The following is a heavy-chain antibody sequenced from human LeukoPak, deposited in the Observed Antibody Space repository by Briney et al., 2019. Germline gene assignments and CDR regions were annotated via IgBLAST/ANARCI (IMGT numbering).Heavy chain of an antibody. J-gene: IGHJ5*02. CDR1: GGSFTNYA. CDR3: AREREDYDTHVGGWLDI. CDR2: IIPMLGLA. D-gene: IGHD4-17*01. V-gene: IGHV1-69*04. Sequence: ASVKVSCKSTGGSFTNYAISWVRQAPGQGPEWMGMIIPMLGLANYAQKFQGTVTITADKATNTAYIELSSLRSEDTAIYYCAREREDYDTHVGGWLDIWGRGTLVTVSS.